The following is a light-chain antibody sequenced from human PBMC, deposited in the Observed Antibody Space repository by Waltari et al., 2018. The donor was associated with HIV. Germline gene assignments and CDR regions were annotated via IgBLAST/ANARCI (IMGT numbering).Light chain of an antibody. CDR3: NSYATGSAWV. Sequence: QSALTQPASVSGSPGQSITISCTGTSSDVGSYNLVSWYQQTPGKAPKLMIYEVTKRPSGVSKRFAGSKSGNTASLTISGLQAEDEADYYCNSYATGSAWVFGGGTKLTVL. V-gene: IGLV2-23*02. CDR1: SSDVGSYNL. CDR2: EVT. J-gene: IGLJ3*02.